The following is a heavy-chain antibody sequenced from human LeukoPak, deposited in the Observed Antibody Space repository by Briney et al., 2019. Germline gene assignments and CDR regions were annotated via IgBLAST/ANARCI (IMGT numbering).Heavy chain of an antibody. CDR3: AKGNIVVPAAALIDY. CDR2: ISGSGGST. D-gene: IGHD2-2*01. J-gene: IGHJ4*02. Sequence: GGSLRLSCAASGFTFSSYAMSWVRQAPGKGLEWVSAISGSGGSTYYADSVKGRFTISRDNSKNTLYLQMNSLRAEDTAVYYCAKGNIVVPAAALIDYWGQGILVTVSS. V-gene: IGHV3-23*01. CDR1: GFTFSSYA.